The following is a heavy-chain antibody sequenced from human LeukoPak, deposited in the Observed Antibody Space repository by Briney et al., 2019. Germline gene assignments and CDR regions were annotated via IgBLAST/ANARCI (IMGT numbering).Heavy chain of an antibody. V-gene: IGHV4-34*01. J-gene: IGHJ4*02. Sequence: PSETLSLTCAVYGGSFSGYYWSWIRQPPGKGLEWIGEINHSGSTNYNPSLTSRVTISVDTSNNQFSLKLSSVTAADTAVYYCARGQYYYDSSGYDYWGQGTLVTVSS. CDR1: GGSFSGYY. CDR3: ARGQYYYDSSGYDY. CDR2: INHSGST. D-gene: IGHD3-22*01.